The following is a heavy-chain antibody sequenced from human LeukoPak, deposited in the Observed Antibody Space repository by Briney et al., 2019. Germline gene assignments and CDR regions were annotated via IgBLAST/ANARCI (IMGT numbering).Heavy chain of an antibody. V-gene: IGHV4-39*01. CDR1: GGSISSSSYY. Sequence: PSETLSLTCTVSGGSISSSSYYWGWIRQPPRKGLEWIGSIYYSGTTYYNPSLKSRVTISVDTSKNQFSLKLGSVTAADTALYYCARHGFNYYYGMDVWGQGTTVTVSS. CDR2: IYYSGTT. J-gene: IGHJ6*02. CDR3: ARHGFNYYYGMDV. D-gene: IGHD3-10*01.